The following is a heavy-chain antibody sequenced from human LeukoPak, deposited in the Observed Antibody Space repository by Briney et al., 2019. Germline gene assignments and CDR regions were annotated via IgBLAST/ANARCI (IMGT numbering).Heavy chain of an antibody. CDR1: GDSISSSY. J-gene: IGHJ4*02. CDR3: AQGSSNWANFDY. CDR2: IYYTGST. Sequence: SETPSLTCSVSGDSISSSYWSWIRQPPGKGLEWIGFIYYTGSTNYNPSLKSRVTISVDTSKNQFSLKLSSVTAADTAVYYCAQGSSNWANFDYWGQGTLVTVSS. V-gene: IGHV4-59*01. D-gene: IGHD4-11*01.